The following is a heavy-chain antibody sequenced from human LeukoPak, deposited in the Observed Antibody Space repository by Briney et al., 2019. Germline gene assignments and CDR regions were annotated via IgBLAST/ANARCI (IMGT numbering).Heavy chain of an antibody. CDR1: GYSISSGYY. Sequence: PSETLSLTCTVSGYSISSGYYWGWIRQPPGQGLEWIGSIYHSGSTYYNPSLKSRVTISVDTSKKQFSLKLNSVTAADTAVFYCARLNSNWYMDIWGQGTMVTVSS. CDR2: IYHSGST. CDR3: ARLNSNWYMDI. J-gene: IGHJ3*02. D-gene: IGHD6-13*01. V-gene: IGHV4-38-2*02.